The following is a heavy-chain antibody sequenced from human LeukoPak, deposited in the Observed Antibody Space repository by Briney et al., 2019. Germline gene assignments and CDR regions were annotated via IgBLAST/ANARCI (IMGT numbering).Heavy chain of an antibody. V-gene: IGHV1-18*01. CDR1: GYTFTSYG. D-gene: IGHD6-13*01. J-gene: IGHJ3*02. Sequence: ASVKVSCKASGYTFTSYGISWVRQAPGQGLEWMGWISAYNGNTNYAQKLQGRVTMTTDTSTSTAYMELRSLRSDDTAVYYCARESVSSSRHDAFDIWGQGTMVTVSS. CDR2: ISAYNGNT. CDR3: ARESVSSSRHDAFDI.